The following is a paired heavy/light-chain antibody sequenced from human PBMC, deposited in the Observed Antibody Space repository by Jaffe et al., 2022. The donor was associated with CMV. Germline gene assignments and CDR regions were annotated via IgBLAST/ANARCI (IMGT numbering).Light chain of an antibody. J-gene: IGLJ3*02. CDR3: AAWDDSLKV. CDR2: RNN. V-gene: IGLV1-47*01. CDR1: SSNIGSNY. Sequence: QSVLTQPPSASGTPGQRVTISCSGSSSNIGSNYVYWYQQLPGTAPKLLIYRNNQRPSGVPDRFSGSKSGTSASLAISGLRSEDEADYYCAAWDDSLKVFGGGTKLTVL.
Heavy chain of an antibody. CDR1: GGSFSGYY. V-gene: IGHV4-34*01. CDR3: ARAGMYYDILTGYQYRDYFDY. CDR2: INHSGST. D-gene: IGHD3-9*01. J-gene: IGHJ4*02. Sequence: QVQLQQWGAGLLKPSETLSLTCAVYGGSFSGYYWSWIRQPPGKGLEWIGEINHSGSTNYNPSLKSRVTISVDTSKNQFSLKLSSVTAADTAVYYCARAGMYYDILTGYQYRDYFDYWGQGTLVTVSS.